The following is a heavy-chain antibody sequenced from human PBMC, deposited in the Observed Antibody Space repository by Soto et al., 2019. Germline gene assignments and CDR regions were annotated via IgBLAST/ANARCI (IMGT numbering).Heavy chain of an antibody. CDR2: IYSGGST. J-gene: IGHJ4*02. V-gene: IGHV3-66*01. CDR1: GFTVSSNY. D-gene: IGHD4-17*01. CDR3: ATSTMTTLDY. Sequence: GGSLRLSCAASGFTVSSNYMSWVRQAPGKGLEWVSVIYSGGSTYNADSVKGRFTISRDNSKNTLYLQMNSLRAEDTAVYYCATSTMTTLDYWGQGTLVTVSS.